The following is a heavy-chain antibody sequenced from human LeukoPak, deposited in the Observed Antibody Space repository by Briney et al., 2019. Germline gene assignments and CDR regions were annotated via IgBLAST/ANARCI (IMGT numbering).Heavy chain of an antibody. CDR3: ARGGREYYDSSGYTDY. Sequence: GASVKVSCKASGYTFTSYGISWVRQAPGQGLEWMGWNSAYNGNTNYAQKLQGRVTMTTDTSTSTAYMELRSLRSDDTAVYYCARGGREYYDSSGYTDYWGQGTLVTVSS. D-gene: IGHD3-22*01. V-gene: IGHV1-18*01. CDR2: NSAYNGNT. CDR1: GYTFTSYG. J-gene: IGHJ4*02.